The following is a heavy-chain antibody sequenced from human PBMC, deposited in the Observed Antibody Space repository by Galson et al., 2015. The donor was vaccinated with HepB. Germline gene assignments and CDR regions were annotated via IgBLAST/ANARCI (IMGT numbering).Heavy chain of an antibody. CDR2: IRSKAYGGTT. CDR3: TSEKAPYLGGY. V-gene: IGHV3-49*04. Sequence: SLRLSCAASGFTFGDYAMSWVRQAPGKGLEWVGFIRSKAYGGTTEYPASVKGRFTISRDDSKIIAYLQMNSLKTEDTAVYYCTSEKAPYLGGYWGQGTLVTVSS. D-gene: IGHD1-26*01. J-gene: IGHJ4*02. CDR1: GFTFGDYA.